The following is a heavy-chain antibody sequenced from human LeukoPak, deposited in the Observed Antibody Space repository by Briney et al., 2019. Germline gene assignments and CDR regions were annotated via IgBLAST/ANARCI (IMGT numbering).Heavy chain of an antibody. Sequence: GGSLRLSCAASGFTFSSYGMTWVRQAPGKGLEWVSAISGSGDTTYYADSVKGRFTISRDNSKNSLYLQMNSLRAEDTAVYYCAELGITMIGGVWGKGTTVTISS. CDR3: AELGITMIGGV. D-gene: IGHD3-10*02. CDR1: GFTFSSYG. CDR2: ISGSGDTT. J-gene: IGHJ6*04. V-gene: IGHV3-23*01.